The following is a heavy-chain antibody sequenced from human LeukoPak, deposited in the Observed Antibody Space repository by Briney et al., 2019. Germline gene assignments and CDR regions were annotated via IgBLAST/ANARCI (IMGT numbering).Heavy chain of an antibody. Sequence: SVKVSCKASGGTFSSYAISWVRQAPGQGLEWMGGIIPIFGTANYAQKFQGRVTITTDESTSTAYMELSSLRSEDTAVHYCARTPEWYSSGWGPFDYWGQGTLVTVSS. CDR1: GGTFSSYA. CDR3: ARTPEWYSSGWGPFDY. J-gene: IGHJ4*02. V-gene: IGHV1-69*05. CDR2: IIPIFGTA. D-gene: IGHD6-19*01.